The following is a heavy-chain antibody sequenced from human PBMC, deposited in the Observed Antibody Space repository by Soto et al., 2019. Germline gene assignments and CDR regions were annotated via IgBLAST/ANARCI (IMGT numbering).Heavy chain of an antibody. D-gene: IGHD3-10*01. CDR2: ISGSGGST. CDR1: GFTFSSYA. V-gene: IGHV3-23*01. CDR3: AKDFGLWFGSSEFDY. J-gene: IGHJ4*02. Sequence: GGSLRLSCAASGFTFSSYAMSWVRQAPGKGLEWVSAISGSGGSTYYADSVKGRFTISRDNSKNTLYLQMNSLRAEDTAVYYCAKDFGLWFGSSEFDYWGQGTLVTVSS.